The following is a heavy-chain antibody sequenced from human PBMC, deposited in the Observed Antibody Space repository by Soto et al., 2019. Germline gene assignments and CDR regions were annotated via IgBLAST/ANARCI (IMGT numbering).Heavy chain of an antibody. CDR2: IYHSGRT. V-gene: IGHV4-4*02. CDR3: ATNYYYDSSGYYTY. D-gene: IGHD3-22*01. J-gene: IGHJ4*02. CDR1: GGSISSSNW. Sequence: QVQLQESGPGLVKPSGTLSLTCAVSGGSISSSNWWSWVRQPPGKGVEWIGEIYHSGRTNYNPSLKSRVTISVDKSKNQFSLKLSSVTAADTAVYYCATNYYYDSSGYYTYWGQGTLVTVSS.